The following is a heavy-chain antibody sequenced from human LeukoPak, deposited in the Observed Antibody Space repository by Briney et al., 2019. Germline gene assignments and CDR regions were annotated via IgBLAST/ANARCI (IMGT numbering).Heavy chain of an antibody. J-gene: IGHJ4*02. CDR2: ISGSGGKT. CDR3: AKAHCSSTSCSRADN. D-gene: IGHD2-2*01. Sequence: PGGSLRLSCAASGFHFSNYVMTWVRQAPGKGLEWVSGISGSGGKTYYADSVTGRFTISRVQSTNTVYLQMNSLRADDTAVYYCAKAHCSSTSCSRADNWGQGTLVTVSS. V-gene: IGHV3-23*01. CDR1: GFHFSNYV.